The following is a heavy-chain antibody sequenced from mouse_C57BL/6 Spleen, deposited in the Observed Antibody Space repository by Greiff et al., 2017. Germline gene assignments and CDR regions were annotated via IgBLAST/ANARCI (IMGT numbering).Heavy chain of an antibody. V-gene: IGHV1-22*01. D-gene: IGHD1-1*02. CDR1: GYTFTDYN. Sequence: VQLKESGPELVKPGASVKMSCKASGYTFTDYNMHWVKQSHGKSLEWIGYINPNNGGTSYNQKFKGKATLTVNKSSSTAYMELRSLTSEDSAVYYCARYFGDWYFDVWGTGTTVTVSS. CDR3: ARYFGDWYFDV. J-gene: IGHJ1*03. CDR2: INPNNGGT.